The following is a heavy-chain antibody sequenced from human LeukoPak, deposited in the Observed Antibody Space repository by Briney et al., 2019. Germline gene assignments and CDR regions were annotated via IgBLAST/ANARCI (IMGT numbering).Heavy chain of an antibody. Sequence: SETLSLTCTVSGGSVSSGSYYWSWIRQPPGKGLEWIGYIYYSGSTNYNPSLKSRVTISVDTSKNQFSLKLSSVTAADTAVYYCARDCGGDCPRAFDIWGQGTVVTVSS. J-gene: IGHJ3*02. CDR1: GGSVSSGSYY. V-gene: IGHV4-61*01. CDR2: IYYSGST. CDR3: ARDCGGDCPRAFDI. D-gene: IGHD2-21*02.